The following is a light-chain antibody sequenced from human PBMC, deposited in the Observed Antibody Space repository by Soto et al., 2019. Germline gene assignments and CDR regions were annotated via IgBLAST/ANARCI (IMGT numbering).Light chain of an antibody. Sequence: QSVLTQPASVSGSPGQSITISCSGTSSDIGSYDYVSWYQQQPGKAPKLMIYDVNNRASGVSGRFSGSKSGTTASLTISGLQAEDEANYYCTSYTPGGAFVVFGGGTKLTVL. CDR3: TSYTPGGAFVV. V-gene: IGLV2-14*03. CDR1: SSDIGSYDY. J-gene: IGLJ2*01. CDR2: DVN.